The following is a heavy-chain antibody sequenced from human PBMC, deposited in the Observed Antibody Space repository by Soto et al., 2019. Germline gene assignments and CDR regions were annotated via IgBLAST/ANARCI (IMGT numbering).Heavy chain of an antibody. J-gene: IGHJ6*02. D-gene: IGHD3-22*01. V-gene: IGHV4-34*01. CDR3: ARHNSDSSGYYHYYYGMDV. CDR2: INHSGST. CDR1: GGSGGSFSGYY. Sequence: QVQLQQRGAGLLKPSETLSLTCSVYGGSGGSFSGYYWSWIRQPPWKGLEWIGEINHSGSTNYNPSLKSRVTISVDTSKKQFSLKLSSVTAADTAVYYCARHNSDSSGYYHYYYGMDVWGQGTPVTVSS.